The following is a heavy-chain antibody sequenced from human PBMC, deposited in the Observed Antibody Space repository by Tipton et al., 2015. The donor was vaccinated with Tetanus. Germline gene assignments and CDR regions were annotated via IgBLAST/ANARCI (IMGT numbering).Heavy chain of an antibody. D-gene: IGHD3-10*01. CDR1: GYTFTSYD. Sequence: QLVQSGPEVKKPGASVKVSCKASGYTFTSYDINWVRQATGQGLEWKGWMNPNSGNTGYAQKFQGRVTMTRNTSISTAYMELSSLRSEDTAVYYCARVTYGWTQFDPWGQGTLVTVSS. CDR3: ARVTYGWTQFDP. V-gene: IGHV1-8*01. J-gene: IGHJ5*02. CDR2: MNPNSGNT.